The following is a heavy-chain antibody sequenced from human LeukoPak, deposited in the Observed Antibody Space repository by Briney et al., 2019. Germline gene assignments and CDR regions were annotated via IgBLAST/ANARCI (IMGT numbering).Heavy chain of an antibody. Sequence: SETLSLTCTVSGGSISSNNYSWGWIRQPPGKGLEWIGSIYYGGSTYYNPSLKSRVTISVDTSKNQFSLKLRSVTAADTAVYYCAREDAEQMDNSFDIWGQGTMVTVSS. CDR3: AREDAEQMDNSFDI. J-gene: IGHJ3*02. V-gene: IGHV4-39*07. D-gene: IGHD5-24*01. CDR1: GGSISSNNYS. CDR2: IYYGGST.